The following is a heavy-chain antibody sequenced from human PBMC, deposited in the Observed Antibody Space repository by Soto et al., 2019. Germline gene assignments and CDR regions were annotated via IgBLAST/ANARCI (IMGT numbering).Heavy chain of an antibody. D-gene: IGHD6-13*01. V-gene: IGHV4-4*07. CDR2: SYTSGST. CDR3: VRGLAAAGYYYYYCGMDV. Sequence: SETLSLTCTVSGGSISSYYWNWLRQPSWKGLEWIGRSYTSGSTNYNPSLKSRVTMSVDTSNNQFWLKLSSVTAADTAVYYCVRGLAAAGYYYYYCGMDVWGQGNTV. J-gene: IGHJ6*02. CDR1: GGSISSYY.